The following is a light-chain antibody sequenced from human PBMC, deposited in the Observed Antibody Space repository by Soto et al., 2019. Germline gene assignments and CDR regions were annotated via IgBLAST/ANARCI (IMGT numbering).Light chain of an antibody. V-gene: IGKV1-39*01. J-gene: IGKJ1*01. CDR1: QNIDSY. CDR3: QPSYSSPPT. CDR2: DAS. Sequence: DIQMTQSPPALSASVGDRVTITCRASQNIDSYLNWSQQKPGKAPELLIHDASSLQSGVPSRFSGSGSGTDFSLSISSLQPEDFAVYYCQPSYSSPPTFGQGTKVDIK.